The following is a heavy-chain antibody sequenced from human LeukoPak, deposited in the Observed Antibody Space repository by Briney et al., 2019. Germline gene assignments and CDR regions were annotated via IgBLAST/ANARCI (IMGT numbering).Heavy chain of an antibody. J-gene: IGHJ4*02. CDR3: TTTTRGWYGVGDY. D-gene: IGHD6-19*01. V-gene: IGHV4-39*01. CDR1: GGSISSSLYY. Sequence: RASETLSHTCTVSGGSISSSLYYWGWIRQAPGKGLEWIGSFYYSGSTYYNASLKSRVTISVDTSKSQFSLKLNSVTATDTAVYYCTTTTRGWYGVGDYWGQGTLVTVSS. CDR2: FYYSGST.